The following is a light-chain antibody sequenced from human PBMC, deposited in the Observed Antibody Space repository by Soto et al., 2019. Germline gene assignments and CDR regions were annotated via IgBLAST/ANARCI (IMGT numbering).Light chain of an antibody. Sequence: DIQMTQSPSSLSASVGGRVTVTCRTSHIVDTSLNWYQQKPGKAPKLLIYAASSVQSGVPARLSGSGSATFFTLTIHNLQPDDFATYFCQQTHSIPPTFGPGTKVDIK. CDR3: QQTHSIPPT. CDR1: HIVDTS. J-gene: IGKJ2*01. CDR2: AAS. V-gene: IGKV1-39*01.